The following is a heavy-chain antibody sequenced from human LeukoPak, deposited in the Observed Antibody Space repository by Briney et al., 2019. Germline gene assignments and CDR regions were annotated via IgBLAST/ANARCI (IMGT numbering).Heavy chain of an antibody. D-gene: IGHD3-9*01. CDR2: IYSGGST. Sequence: GGSLRLSCAASGFTFSSYAMSWVRQAPGKGLEWVSVIYSGGSTYYADSVKGRFTISRDNSKNTLYLQMNSLRAEDTAVYYCAKSPYDILTGSDYWGQGTLVTVSS. CDR3: AKSPYDILTGSDY. CDR1: GFTFSSYA. V-gene: IGHV3-23*03. J-gene: IGHJ4*02.